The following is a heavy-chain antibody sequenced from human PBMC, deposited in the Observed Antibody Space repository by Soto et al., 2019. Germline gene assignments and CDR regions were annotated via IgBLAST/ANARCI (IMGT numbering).Heavy chain of an antibody. V-gene: IGHV1-2*04. D-gene: IGHD3-10*01. Sequence: QVQLVQSGAEVKKPGASVKVSCKASGYTFTGYYMHWVRQAPGQGLEWMGWINPNSGGTNHAQKFQGWVTMTRDTSISTAYMELSRLRSDDTAVYYCARDRGYYYCSGILGGALDYWGQGTLVTVSS. CDR3: ARDRGYYYCSGILGGALDY. CDR2: INPNSGGT. J-gene: IGHJ4*02. CDR1: GYTFTGYY.